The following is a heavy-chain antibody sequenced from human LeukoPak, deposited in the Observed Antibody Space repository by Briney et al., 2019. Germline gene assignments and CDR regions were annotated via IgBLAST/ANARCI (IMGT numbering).Heavy chain of an antibody. CDR2: IYYSGST. V-gene: IGHV4-59*01. D-gene: IGHD5-18*01. Sequence: SETLSLTCTVSGGSISSYYWSWIRQPPGKGLEWIGYIYYSGSTNYNPSLKSRVTISVDTSKNQFSLKLSSVTAADTAVYHCASLGVAGYSYGDDYWGQGTLVTVSS. CDR3: ASLGVAGYSYGDDY. CDR1: GGSISSYY. J-gene: IGHJ4*02.